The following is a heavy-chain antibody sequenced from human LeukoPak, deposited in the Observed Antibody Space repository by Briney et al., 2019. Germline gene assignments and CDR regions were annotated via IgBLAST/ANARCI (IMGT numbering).Heavy chain of an antibody. CDR2: IRYDGSNK. V-gene: IGHV3-30*02. CDR1: GFTFSSYG. J-gene: IGHJ6*03. D-gene: IGHD3-10*01. CDR3: AKCMVRGVTTPYYYYYMDV. Sequence: PGGPLRLSCAASGFTFSSYGMHWVRQAPGKGLEWVAFIRYDGSNKYYADSVKGRFTISRDNSKNTLYLQMNSLRAEDTAVYYCAKCMVRGVTTPYYYYYMDVWGKGTTVTISS.